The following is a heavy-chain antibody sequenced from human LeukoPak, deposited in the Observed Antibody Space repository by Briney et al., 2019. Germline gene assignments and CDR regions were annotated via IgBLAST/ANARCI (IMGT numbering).Heavy chain of an antibody. V-gene: IGHV3-53*04. CDR3: ARNYYGPKNWFDP. CDR2: IYSGGST. CDR1: GFTVSSNY. D-gene: IGHD3-10*01. Sequence: PGGSLRLSCAASGFTVSSNYMSWVRQAPGKGLEWVSVIYSGGSTYCADSVKGRFTISRHNSKNTLYLQMNSLRAEDTAVYYCARNYYGPKNWFDPWGQGTLVTVSS. J-gene: IGHJ5*02.